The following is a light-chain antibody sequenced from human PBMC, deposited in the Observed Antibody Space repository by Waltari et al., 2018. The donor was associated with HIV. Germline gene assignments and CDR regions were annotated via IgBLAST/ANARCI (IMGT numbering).Light chain of an antibody. CDR1: PSVSTW. CDR3: QQCNTYPWT. J-gene: IGKJ1*01. CDR2: KAS. Sequence: DIQMTQSPSTLSASVGDRGTITCRASPSVSTWLALYQQKPGRAPKLLSYKASTLQRGIPSRVSGSGSGTEFTLTISSLQPDDFASYYCQQCNTYPWTFGQGTKVDIK. V-gene: IGKV1-5*03.